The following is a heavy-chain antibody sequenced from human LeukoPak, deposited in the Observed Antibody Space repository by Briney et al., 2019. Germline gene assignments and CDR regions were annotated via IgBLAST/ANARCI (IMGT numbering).Heavy chain of an antibody. Sequence: SETLSLTCTVSGGSISSYYWSWIRQPPGKGLEWIGYIYYSGSTNYNPSLKSRVTISVDTSKNQFSLKLSSVTAADTAVYYCARHAYSSSWYLDYWGQGTLVSVSS. CDR3: ARHAYSSSWYLDY. J-gene: IGHJ4*02. CDR2: IYYSGST. V-gene: IGHV4-59*08. CDR1: GGSISSYY. D-gene: IGHD6-13*01.